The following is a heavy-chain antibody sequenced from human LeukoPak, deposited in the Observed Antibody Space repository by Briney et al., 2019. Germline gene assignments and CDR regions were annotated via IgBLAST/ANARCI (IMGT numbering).Heavy chain of an antibody. V-gene: IGHV3-23*01. CDR3: AKDISPASYYYGMDV. CDR2: ISGSSGST. CDR1: GFTFSSYA. Sequence: GGSLRLSCAASGFTFSSYAMSWVRQAPGKGLEWVSVISGSSGSTYYADSVKGRFTISRDNSKNTLFLQMNSLSAEDTAVYYCAKDISPASYYYGMDVWGQGTTVTVSS. J-gene: IGHJ6*02.